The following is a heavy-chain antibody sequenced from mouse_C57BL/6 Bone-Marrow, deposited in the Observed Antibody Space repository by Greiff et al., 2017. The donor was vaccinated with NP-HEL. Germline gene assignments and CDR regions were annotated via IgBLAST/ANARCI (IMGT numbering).Heavy chain of an antibody. CDR2: INPNNGGT. Sequence: VQLHQSGPELVKPGASVKISCKASGYTFPDYYMNWVKQSHGKSLEWIGDINPNNGGTSYHPTFTGKATLTVDQSSRTAYMELRSLTSKDSAVYYCAREGDYYYAMDYWGQGTSVTVSS. V-gene: IGHV1-26*01. J-gene: IGHJ4*01. D-gene: IGHD2-4*01. CDR1: GYTFPDYY. CDR3: AREGDYYYAMDY.